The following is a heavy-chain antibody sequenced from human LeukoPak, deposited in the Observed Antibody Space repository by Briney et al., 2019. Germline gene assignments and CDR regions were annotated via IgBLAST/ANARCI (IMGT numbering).Heavy chain of an antibody. D-gene: IGHD6-19*01. J-gene: IGHJ3*02. CDR3: CTGAGSGWVGVGAFDI. V-gene: IGHV3-7*01. CDR1: GFIFSSYW. CDR2: IKQDGSEK. Sequence: PGGSLRLSCAASGFIFSSYWMSWVRQAPGKGLEWVANIKQDGSEKYYVDSVKGRFTISRDNAKNSLYLQMNSLRAEDTAVYYCCTGAGSGWVGVGAFDIWGQGTMVTVSS.